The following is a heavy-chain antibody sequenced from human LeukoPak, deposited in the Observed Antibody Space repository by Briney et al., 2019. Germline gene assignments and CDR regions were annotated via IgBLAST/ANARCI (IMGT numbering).Heavy chain of an antibody. CDR3: ARGQDRGWYSDWFDP. CDR1: GGTFISYA. CDR2: IIPIFGTA. J-gene: IGHJ5*02. Sequence: SVKDSCKASGGTFISYAISWVRQAPGQGLEWMGGIIPIFGTANCAQKFQGRVTITADESTSTAYMELSSLRSEDTAVYYCARGQDRGWYSDWFDPWGQGTLVTVSS. D-gene: IGHD6-19*01. V-gene: IGHV1-69*13.